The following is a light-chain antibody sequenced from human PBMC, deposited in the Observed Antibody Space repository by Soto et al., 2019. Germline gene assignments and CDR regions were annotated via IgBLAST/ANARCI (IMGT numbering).Light chain of an antibody. CDR3: QQYSRFSWT. V-gene: IGKV1-5*03. CDR2: KAS. Sequence: DTQMIQSPSTLSASVGDRVTITCRASQTIDKWLAWYQQKPGKAPKLLIYKASILQSGVPSRFSGSGSGTEFTLTITSLQPDDVGSYFCQQYSRFSWTFGQGTKVEIK. CDR1: QTIDKW. J-gene: IGKJ1*01.